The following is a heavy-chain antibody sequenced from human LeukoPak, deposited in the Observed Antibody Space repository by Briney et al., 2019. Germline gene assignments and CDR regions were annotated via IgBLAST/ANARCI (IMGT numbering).Heavy chain of an antibody. V-gene: IGHV4-39*01. CDR2: IYYSGST. J-gene: IGHJ4*02. Sequence: SETLSLTCSVSGGSISSNSHYWGWIRQPPGKGLEWIGSIYYSGSTYYNSSLKSRVTISVDTSKNQFSLKLTSATAADTAVYYCASSPPVFVAVAGTGSSYWGQGTLVTVSS. CDR1: GGSISSNSHY. D-gene: IGHD6-19*01. CDR3: ASSPPVFVAVAGTGSSY.